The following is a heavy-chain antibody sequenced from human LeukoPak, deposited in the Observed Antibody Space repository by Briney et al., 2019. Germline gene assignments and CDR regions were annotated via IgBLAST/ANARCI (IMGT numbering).Heavy chain of an antibody. CDR2: IGTSSSTI. D-gene: IGHD3-10*01. CDR1: GFTFSTYT. CDR3: ARALDSSGNYYKGAFDY. Sequence: PGGSLRLSCAASGFTFSTYTMNWVRQPPGKGLEWVSNIGTSSSTIYYADSVKGRFTISRDNAKNSLYLQMNSLRADDTAVYYCARALDSSGNYYKGAFDYWGQGTLVTVSS. J-gene: IGHJ4*02. V-gene: IGHV3-48*01.